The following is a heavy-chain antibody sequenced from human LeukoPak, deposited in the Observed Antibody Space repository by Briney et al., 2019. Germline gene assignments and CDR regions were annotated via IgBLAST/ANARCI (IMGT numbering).Heavy chain of an antibody. D-gene: IGHD6-13*01. J-gene: IGHJ4*02. Sequence: SQTLSLTCTVSGGSISSGTYYWSWIRQPPGKGLEWIGSIYHSGSTYYNPSLKSRVTISVDTSKNQFSLKLSSVTAADTAVYYCARGGGRVVAAAGVDYWGQGTLVTVSS. V-gene: IGHV4-39*07. CDR1: GGSISSGTYY. CDR2: IYHSGST. CDR3: ARGGGRVVAAAGVDY.